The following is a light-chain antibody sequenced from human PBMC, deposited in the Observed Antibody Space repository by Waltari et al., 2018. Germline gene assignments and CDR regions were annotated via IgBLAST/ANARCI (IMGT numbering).Light chain of an antibody. Sequence: AIQMTQSPSSLSASVGARITITCRASQDIRNDVGWYQQKPGEAPKLLIYAASILQSGVQSNFSGSGSGTDFTLTISSLQPEDFATYYCLQDYNYPRTFGQGTKVEIK. V-gene: IGKV1-6*01. CDR3: LQDYNYPRT. CDR2: AAS. CDR1: QDIRND. J-gene: IGKJ1*01.